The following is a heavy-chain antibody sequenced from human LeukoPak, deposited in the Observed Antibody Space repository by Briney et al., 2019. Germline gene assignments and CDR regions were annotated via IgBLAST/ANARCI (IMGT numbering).Heavy chain of an antibody. D-gene: IGHD3/OR15-3a*01. CDR3: ARAPYCDFSSCYTGNNWFDP. CDR2: INPNSGDT. Sequence: ASVRVSCKASGYNFIDYYIHWVRQAPGQGLEWMGWINPNSGDTNIALKFQGRVTMTRDTSVNTAYMEASRLRSDDTAVYYCARAPYCDFSSCYTGNNWFDPWGQGTLVTVSS. J-gene: IGHJ5*02. V-gene: IGHV1-2*02. CDR1: GYNFIDYY.